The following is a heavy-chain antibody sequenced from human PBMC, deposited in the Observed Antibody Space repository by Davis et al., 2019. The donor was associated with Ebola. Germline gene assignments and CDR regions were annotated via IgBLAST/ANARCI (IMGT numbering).Heavy chain of an antibody. Sequence: AASVKVSCKASGYTFTSYGISWVRQAPGQGLEWMGGIIPIFGTANYAQKFQGRVTITADESTSTAYMELSSLRSEDTAVYYCARVRGPGVELRWFDPWGQGTLVTVSS. J-gene: IGHJ5*02. CDR1: GYTFTSYG. V-gene: IGHV1-69*13. CDR2: IIPIFGTA. CDR3: ARVRGPGVELRWFDP. D-gene: IGHD1-7*01.